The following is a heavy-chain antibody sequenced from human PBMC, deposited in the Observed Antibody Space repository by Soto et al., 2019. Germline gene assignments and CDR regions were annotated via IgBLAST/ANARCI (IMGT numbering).Heavy chain of an antibody. J-gene: IGHJ5*02. CDR3: ARNRGYCSGGSCYNGINRFDP. CDR2: INPNSGGT. D-gene: IGHD2-15*01. CDR1: GYTFTGYY. Sequence: ASVKVSCKASGYTFTGYYMHWVRQAPGQGLEWMGWINPNSGGTNYAQKFQGRVTMTRDTSISTAYMELSRLRSDDTAVYYCARNRGYCSGGSCYNGINRFDPWGQGTLVTVSS. V-gene: IGHV1-2*02.